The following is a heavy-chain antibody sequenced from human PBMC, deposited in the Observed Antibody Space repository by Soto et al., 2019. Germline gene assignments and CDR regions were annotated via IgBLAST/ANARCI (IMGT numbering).Heavy chain of an antibody. CDR1: GFTFDDYA. D-gene: IGHD1-26*01. J-gene: IGHJ4*02. CDR2: ISWNSDMI. V-gene: IGHV3-9*01. CDR3: VKDTYILVGATHLDS. Sequence: GGSLRLSCAASGFTFDDYAMHWVRQGPGKGLEWVSGISWNSDMITYADSVKGRFTVSRDNAKNSLDLEMNSLRVEDTALYYCVKDTYILVGATHLDSWRQGTLVTVSS.